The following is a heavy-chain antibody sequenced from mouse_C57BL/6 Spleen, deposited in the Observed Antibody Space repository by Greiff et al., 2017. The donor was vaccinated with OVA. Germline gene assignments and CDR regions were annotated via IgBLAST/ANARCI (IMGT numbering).Heavy chain of an antibody. CDR1: GYTFTDYY. J-gene: IGHJ3*01. V-gene: IGHV1-26*01. Sequence: EVQLQQSGPELVKPGASVKISCKASGYTFTDYYMNWVKQSHGKSLEWIGDINPNNGGTSYNQKFKGKATLTVDKSSSTAYMELRSLTSEDSAVYYCARGGYDGEFAYWGQGTLVTVSA. CDR2: INPNNGGT. D-gene: IGHD2-2*01. CDR3: ARGGYDGEFAY.